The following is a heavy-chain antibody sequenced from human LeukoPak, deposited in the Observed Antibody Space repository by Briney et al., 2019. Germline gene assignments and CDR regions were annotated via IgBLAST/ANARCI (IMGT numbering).Heavy chain of an antibody. CDR3: ATDGAGFDT. V-gene: IGHV3-7*03. CDR1: GFTFNYYW. CDR2: IKQGGGEI. Sequence: GGSLRLSCAASGFTFNYYWMNWVRQAPGKGLEWVANIKQGGGEIYYVDSVKGRFTISRDNAKKTLYLEMNNLRAEDTAVYYCATDGAGFDTWGQGVLVTVSS. J-gene: IGHJ5*02.